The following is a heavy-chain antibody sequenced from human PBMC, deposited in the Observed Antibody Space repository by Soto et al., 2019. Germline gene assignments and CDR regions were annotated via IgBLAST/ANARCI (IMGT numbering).Heavy chain of an antibody. Sequence: PGESLTISCKASGYSFNRYWIGWVRQMPGKGLEWMGVIFPDDSNTRYSPSFQGQVTISADKSITTAYLQWNSLKATDTALYYCARRLCDTSGYRYFDYWGQGTLVTVSS. CDR3: ARRLCDTSGYRYFDY. CDR2: IFPDDSNT. D-gene: IGHD3-22*01. CDR1: GYSFNRYW. V-gene: IGHV5-51*01. J-gene: IGHJ4*02.